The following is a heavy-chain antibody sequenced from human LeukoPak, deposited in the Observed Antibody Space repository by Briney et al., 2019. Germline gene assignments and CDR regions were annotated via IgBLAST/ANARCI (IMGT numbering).Heavy chain of an antibody. J-gene: IGHJ5*02. CDR3: AKASVAIPQYCNS. CDR1: GFTFGNYA. CDR2: ISGTGSST. Sequence: GGSLRLSCEASGFTFGNYAMNWVRQAPGKGLEWVSTISGTGSSTYYADSAKGRFTVSRDNSKDTLFLQLNSLTAADTAMYFCAKASVAIPQYCNSWGQGTLVTVSS. V-gene: IGHV3-23*01. D-gene: IGHD2-2*02.